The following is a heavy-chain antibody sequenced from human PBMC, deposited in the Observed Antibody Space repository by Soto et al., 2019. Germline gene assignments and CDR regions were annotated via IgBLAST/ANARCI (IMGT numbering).Heavy chain of an antibody. Sequence: SETLSLTCTVSGGSVSSGSYYWSWIRQPPGKGLEWIGYIYYSGSTNYNPSLKSRVTISVDTSKNQFSLKLSSVTAADTAVYYCARVIRYSSSSGTFDYWGQGTLVTVSS. CDR2: IYYSGST. D-gene: IGHD6-6*01. V-gene: IGHV4-61*01. CDR3: ARVIRYSSSSGTFDY. CDR1: GGSVSSGSYY. J-gene: IGHJ4*02.